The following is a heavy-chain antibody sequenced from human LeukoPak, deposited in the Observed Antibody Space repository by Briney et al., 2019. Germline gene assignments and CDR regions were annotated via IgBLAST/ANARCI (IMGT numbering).Heavy chain of an antibody. V-gene: IGHV4-61*01. CDR3: ASNKGQWLFTD. CDR1: GGSISSGSYY. D-gene: IGHD6-19*01. Sequence: SETLSLTCTVSGGSISSGSYYRSWIRQPPGKGLEWIANIYYSGSTNYNPSLWSRVTISIDTSKNQFSLRLTSVTAADTAVYYCASNKGQWLFTDWGQGTLVTVSS. CDR2: IYYSGST. J-gene: IGHJ4*02.